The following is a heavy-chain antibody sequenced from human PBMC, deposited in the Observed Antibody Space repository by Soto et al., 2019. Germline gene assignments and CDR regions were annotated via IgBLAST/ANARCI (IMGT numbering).Heavy chain of an antibody. CDR1: GGSISSSSYY. D-gene: IGHD1-26*01. J-gene: IGHJ6*02. CDR3: ARARIVGATTYLYYYYGMDV. V-gene: IGHV4-39*01. CDR2: IYYSGST. Sequence: SETLSLTCTVSGGSISSSSYYWGWIRQPPGKGLEWIGSIYYSGSTYYNPSLKSRVTISVDTSKNQFSLKLSSVTAADTAVYYCARARIVGATTYLYYYYGMDVWGQGTTVTV.